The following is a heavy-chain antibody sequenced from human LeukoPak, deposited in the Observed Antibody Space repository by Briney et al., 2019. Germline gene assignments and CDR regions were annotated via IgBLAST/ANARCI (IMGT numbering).Heavy chain of an antibody. CDR1: GFTFSHFW. V-gene: IGHV3-7*01. D-gene: IGHD2-15*01. J-gene: IGHJ4*02. Sequence: PGGSLRLSCAASGFTFSHFWMSWVRQAPGKGLEWVAYIKKTGSETYCVDSAKGRFTITRDNTRNSLFLQMYSLRAEDTAVYFCAREDGYCSGGNCYSYFDSWGQGTLVTVSS. CDR2: IKKTGSET. CDR3: AREDGYCSGGNCYSYFDS.